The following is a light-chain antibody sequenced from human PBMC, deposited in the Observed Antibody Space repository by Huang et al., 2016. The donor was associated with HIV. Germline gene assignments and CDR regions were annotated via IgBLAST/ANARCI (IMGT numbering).Light chain of an antibody. J-gene: IGKJ1*01. CDR3: QQRSNWPRT. CDR1: QSVSSY. V-gene: IGKV3-11*01. CDR2: DAS. Sequence: EIVLTQSPATLSLSLGERATLSCRASQSVSSYLAWYQQKPGQAPRLLIYDASNRATGIQARFSGSGSGTDFTLTISSLEPEDFAVYHCQQRSNWPRTFGQGTKVEIK.